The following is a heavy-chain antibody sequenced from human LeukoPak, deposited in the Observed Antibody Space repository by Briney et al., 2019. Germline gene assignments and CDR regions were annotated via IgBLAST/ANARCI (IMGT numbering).Heavy chain of an antibody. J-gene: IGHJ4*02. CDR3: ARAREYLAIDY. D-gene: IGHD2/OR15-2a*01. V-gene: IGHV3-66*02. CDR2: LYSAGNT. Sequence: SGGSLRLSCAASGFTVSSNYMNWVRQAPGKGLEWVSVLYSAGNTFYADSVKGRFTISRDNSKNTLYPQMNSLRPEDTAVYYCARAREYLAIDYWGQGTLVTVSS. CDR1: GFTVSSNY.